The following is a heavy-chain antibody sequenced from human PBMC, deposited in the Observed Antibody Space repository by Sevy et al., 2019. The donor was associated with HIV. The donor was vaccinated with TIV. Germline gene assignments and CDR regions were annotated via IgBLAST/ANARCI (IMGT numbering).Heavy chain of an antibody. V-gene: IGHV1-18*04. CDR3: ARDPSYGSGSYYRAYYFDY. CDR2: ISAYNGNT. Sequence: ASVKVSCKASGYTFTSYGISWVRQAPGQGLEWMGWISAYNGNTNYAQKLQGRVTMTTDTFTSTAYMELRSLRSDDTAVYYCARDPSYGSGSYYRAYYFDYWGQGTLVTVSS. CDR1: GYTFTSYG. J-gene: IGHJ4*02. D-gene: IGHD3-10*01.